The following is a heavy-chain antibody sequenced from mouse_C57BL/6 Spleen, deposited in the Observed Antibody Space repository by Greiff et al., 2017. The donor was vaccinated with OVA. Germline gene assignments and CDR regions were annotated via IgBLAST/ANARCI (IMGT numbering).Heavy chain of an antibody. D-gene: IGHD2-1*01. J-gene: IGHJ3*01. CDR1: GYTFTSYW. CDR3: AREEDIYYGNYGLAY. Sequence: QVQLQQPGAELVKPGASVKLSCKASGYTFTSYWLHWVKQRLGRGLEWIGRIDPNSGGTKYNEKFKSKATLTVDKPSSTAYMQLSSLTYDDSAVYYCAREEDIYYGNYGLAYWGKGTLVTVSA. CDR2: IDPNSGGT. V-gene: IGHV1-72*01.